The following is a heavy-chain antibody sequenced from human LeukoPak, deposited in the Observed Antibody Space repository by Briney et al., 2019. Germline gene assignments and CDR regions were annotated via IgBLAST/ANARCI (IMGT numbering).Heavy chain of an antibody. CDR3: ARVPLDDASRRYYPH. D-gene: IGHD3-22*01. CDR2: INTGNGNT. CDR1: GFTFSNYG. J-gene: IGHJ1*01. Sequence: PGGSLRLSCAASGFTFSNYGMHWVREAPRQSLEWRGWINTGNGNTKSSQKFQDRVTLTRDTSASTAYMEMNSLSSEDTAVYYCARVPLDDASRRYYPHWGQGTLVTVSS. V-gene: IGHV1-3*04.